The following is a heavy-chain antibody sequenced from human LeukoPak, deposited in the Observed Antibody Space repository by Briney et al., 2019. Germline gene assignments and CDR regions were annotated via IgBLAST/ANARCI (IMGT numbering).Heavy chain of an antibody. CDR2: TNPNSGNI. CDR3: ARDGGGVVVVAATFDY. J-gene: IGHJ4*02. CDR1: GYTFSGYY. Sequence: ASVKVSCKASGYTFSGYYIHWVRQAPGQGLEWRGWTNPNSGNIKYGQKFQGRVTMTRDTSISTAYMELSRLRSDDTAVYYCARDGGGVVVVAATFDYWGQGTLVTVSS. V-gene: IGHV1-2*02. D-gene: IGHD2-15*01.